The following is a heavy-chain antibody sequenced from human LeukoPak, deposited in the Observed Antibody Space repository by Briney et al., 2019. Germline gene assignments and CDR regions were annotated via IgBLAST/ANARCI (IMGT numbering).Heavy chain of an antibody. CDR1: GGSISSGGYS. CDR3: ARGRTAITMVRGVKSYYFDY. V-gene: IGHV4-30-2*01. CDR2: IHHSGST. Sequence: SQTLSLTCAVSGGSISSGGYSWSWIRQPPGKGLEWIGYIHHSGSTYYNPSLKSRVTISVDRSKNQFSLKLSSVTAADTAVYYCARGRTAITMVRGVKSYYFDYWGQGTLVTVSS. D-gene: IGHD3-10*01. J-gene: IGHJ4*02.